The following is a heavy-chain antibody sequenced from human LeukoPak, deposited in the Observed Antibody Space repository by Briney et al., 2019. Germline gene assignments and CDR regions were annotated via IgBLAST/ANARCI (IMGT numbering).Heavy chain of an antibody. J-gene: IGHJ4*02. CDR2: TNPKSGNT. Sequence: ASVKVSCKASGYSFTNYDINWVRQASGQGLDWMGWTNPKSGNTGYAQKFHGRVTMTSNTSISTAYMELSSLRSEDTAVYYCARGPGCTRSSCPYYFAYWGQGTLVTVSS. CDR3: ARGPGCTRSSCPYYFAY. D-gene: IGHD2-2*01. V-gene: IGHV1-8*01. CDR1: GYSFTNYD.